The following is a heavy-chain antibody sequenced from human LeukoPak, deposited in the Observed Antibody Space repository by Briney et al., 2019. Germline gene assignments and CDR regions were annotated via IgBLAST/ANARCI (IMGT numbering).Heavy chain of an antibody. V-gene: IGHV3-30*09. D-gene: IGHD3-22*01. CDR1: GFNFGGYA. J-gene: IGHJ6*02. CDR3: ARSFFTMIAHGVDV. CDR2: LSYDGSYQ. Sequence: GGSLRFSCAASGFNFGGYAMYWVRQAPGKGLEWVAVLSYDGSYQYYADSVKGRFAISRDNSKNTLYLQMNSLRAEDTAVYYCARSFFTMIAHGVDVWGHGTTVTVSS.